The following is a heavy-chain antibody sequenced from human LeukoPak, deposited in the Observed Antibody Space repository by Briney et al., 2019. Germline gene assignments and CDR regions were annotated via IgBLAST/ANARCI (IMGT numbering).Heavy chain of an antibody. Sequence: SETLSLTCTVSGDSSSSESYYWGWIRQPPGKGLEWIGSVSYSGTTYYKPSLKSRVTISVDMSKNQFSLKLNTLTAADTAVYYCARDRGIAARGNWFDPWGQGTLVTVSS. D-gene: IGHD6-6*01. CDR2: VSYSGTT. V-gene: IGHV4-39*07. CDR3: ARDRGIAARGNWFDP. CDR1: GDSSSSESYY. J-gene: IGHJ5*02.